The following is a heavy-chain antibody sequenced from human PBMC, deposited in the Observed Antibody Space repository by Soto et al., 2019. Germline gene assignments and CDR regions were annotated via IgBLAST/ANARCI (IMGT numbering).Heavy chain of an antibody. J-gene: IGHJ5*02. V-gene: IGHV3-11*01. CDR3: ARVDKKGYSYGRNWFDP. D-gene: IGHD5-18*01. Sequence: GGSLRLSCAASGFTFSDYYMSWIRQAPGKGLEWASYISSSGSTIYYADSVKGRSTISRDNAKNSLYLQMNSLRAEDTAVYYCARVDKKGYSYGRNWFDPWGQGTLVTVSS. CDR1: GFTFSDYY. CDR2: ISSSGSTI.